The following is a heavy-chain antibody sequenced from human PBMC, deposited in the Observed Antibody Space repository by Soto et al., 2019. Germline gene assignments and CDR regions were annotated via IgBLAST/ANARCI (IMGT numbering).Heavy chain of an antibody. V-gene: IGHV4-39*01. CDR1: GVSFHNRHSF. J-gene: IGHJ5*01. D-gene: IGHD2-21*01. CDR2: GYYRGGA. CDR3: GRVVEGATRHTDYDS. Sequence: SETLSLTCAVSGVSFHNRHSFWGWIRQPPGKGRECIANGYYRGGAHYNPSFKSRVTISVDTATNQVSLRMSAVTAADTAVYFCGRVVEGATRHTDYDSWGQGTLVTVSS.